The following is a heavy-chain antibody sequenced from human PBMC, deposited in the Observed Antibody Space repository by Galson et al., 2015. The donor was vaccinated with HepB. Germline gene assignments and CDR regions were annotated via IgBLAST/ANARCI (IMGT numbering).Heavy chain of an antibody. CDR3: ATDSGPALDNYGYGAFHI. J-gene: IGHJ3*02. CDR2: FDPEDGET. CDR1: GYTLTKLS. Sequence: SVKVSCKVSGYTLTKLSTHWVRQAPGKGLEWMGGFDPEDGETIYAQKFQGRVTMTEDTSTDTAYMELSSLRSEDTAVYYCATDSGPALDNYGYGAFHIWGQGTMVTVSS. D-gene: IGHD5-18*01. V-gene: IGHV1-24*01.